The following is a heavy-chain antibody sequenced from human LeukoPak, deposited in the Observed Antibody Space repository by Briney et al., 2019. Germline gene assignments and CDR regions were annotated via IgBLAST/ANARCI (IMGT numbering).Heavy chain of an antibody. V-gene: IGHV3-23*01. CDR1: GIALSNYG. CDR3: AKRGVVIRVILVGFHKEAYYFDS. J-gene: IGHJ4*02. Sequence: GGSLRLSCAVSGIALSNYGMSWVRQAPGKGLEWVAGISGSGGGTNYADSVKGRFTISRDNPKNTLFLQMNNLRAEDTAVYFCAKRGVVIRVILVGFHKEAYYFDSWGQGALVTVSS. CDR2: ISGSGGGT. D-gene: IGHD3-22*01.